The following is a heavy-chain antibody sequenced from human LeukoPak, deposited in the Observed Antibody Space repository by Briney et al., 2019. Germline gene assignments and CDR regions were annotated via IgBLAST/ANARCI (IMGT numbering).Heavy chain of an antibody. J-gene: IGHJ4*02. V-gene: IGHV3-30*18. CDR1: GFTFSSYG. CDR2: ISYDGSNK. D-gene: IGHD6-13*01. Sequence: GGSLRLSCAASGFTFSSYGMHWVRQAPGKGLEWVAVISYDGSNKYYADSVKGRFTISRDNSKNTLYLQMNSLRAEDTAVYYCAKVLTSASEQQLVAGFDYWGQGTLVTVSS. CDR3: AKVLTSASEQQLVAGFDY.